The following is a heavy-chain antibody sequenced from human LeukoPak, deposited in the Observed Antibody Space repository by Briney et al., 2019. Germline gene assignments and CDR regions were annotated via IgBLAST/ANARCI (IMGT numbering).Heavy chain of an antibody. CDR3: ARDDVLLWFGEFHYYYYYMDV. Sequence: ASVKVSCKASGYTFTGYYMHWVRQAPGQGLEWMGWINPNRGGTNYAQKFQGRVTMTRDTSISTAYMELSRLRSDDTAVYYCARDDVLLWFGEFHYYYYYMDVWGKGTTVTVSS. J-gene: IGHJ6*03. CDR1: GYTFTGYY. D-gene: IGHD3-10*01. V-gene: IGHV1-2*02. CDR2: INPNRGGT.